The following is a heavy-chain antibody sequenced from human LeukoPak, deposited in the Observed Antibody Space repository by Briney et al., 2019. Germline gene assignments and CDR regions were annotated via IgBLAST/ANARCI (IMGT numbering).Heavy chain of an antibody. J-gene: IGHJ4*02. CDR1: GLRFSFYT. CDR3: VRDHQYYFDS. V-gene: IGHV3-48*02. D-gene: IGHD2-2*01. Sequence: GGSLRLSCAASGLRFSFYTMNWVRQAPGKGLEWVAYIGSSGTILSYADSVRGRFTISRDNAMNTLYLQMNSLRDEDTAVYFCVRDHQYYFDSWGQGTLVTVSS. CDR2: IGSSGTIL.